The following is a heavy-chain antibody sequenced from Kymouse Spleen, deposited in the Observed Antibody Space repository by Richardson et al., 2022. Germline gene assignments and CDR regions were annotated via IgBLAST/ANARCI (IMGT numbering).Heavy chain of an antibody. CDR2: IKQDGSEK. CDR3: ARDGEQWLVPFPYYYYGMDV. V-gene: IGHV3-7*01. J-gene: IGHJ6*02. D-gene: IGHD6-19*01. Sequence: EVQLVESGGGLVQPGGSLRLSCAASGFTFSSYWMSWVRQAPGKGLEWVANIKQDGSEKYYVDSVKGRFTISRDNAKNSLYLQMNSLRAEDTAVYYCARDGEQWLVPFPYYYYGMDVWGQGTTVTVSS. CDR1: GFTFSSYW.